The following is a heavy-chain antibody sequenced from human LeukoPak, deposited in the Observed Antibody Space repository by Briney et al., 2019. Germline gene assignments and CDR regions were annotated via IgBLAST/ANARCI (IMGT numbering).Heavy chain of an antibody. CDR2: IYYSGST. J-gene: IGHJ3*02. CDR1: GGSISSSSYY. CDR3: ASTYYYDSSGYYFSVRAFDI. D-gene: IGHD3-22*01. V-gene: IGHV4-39*01. Sequence: PSETLSLTCTVSGGSISSSSYYWGWIRQPPGKGLEWIGSIYYSGSTYYNPSLKSRVTISVDTSKNQFSLQLNSVTPEDTAVYYCASTYYYDSSGYYFSVRAFDIWGQGTMVTVSS.